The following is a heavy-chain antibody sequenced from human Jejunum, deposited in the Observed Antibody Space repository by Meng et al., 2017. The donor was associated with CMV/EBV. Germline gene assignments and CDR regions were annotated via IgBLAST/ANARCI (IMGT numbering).Heavy chain of an antibody. Sequence: GYVFNTKVISWVRHASGQGFEWIGWITPYNGNTKLADKFQGRVTLTTDSSTRTVYMDLRRLTSDDTAMYYCARERPGSGYQVTDYWGQGTLVTVSS. CDR2: ITPYNGNT. CDR3: ARERPGSGYQVTDY. CDR1: GYVFNTKV. D-gene: IGHD2-2*01. J-gene: IGHJ4*02. V-gene: IGHV1-18*01.